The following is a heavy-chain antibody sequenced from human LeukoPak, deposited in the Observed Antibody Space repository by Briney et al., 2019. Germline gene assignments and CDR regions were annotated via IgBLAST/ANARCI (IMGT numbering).Heavy chain of an antibody. J-gene: IGHJ4*02. CDR3: AKDSSTWGNLAGHFDS. CDR2: IYYSGST. D-gene: IGHD6-13*01. CDR1: GGSISSYY. Sequence: SETLSLTCTVSGGSISSYYWSWIRQPPGKGLEWIGYIYYSGSTNYNPSLKSRVTISVDTSKNQFSLKLSSVTAADTAVYYCAKDSSTWGNLAGHFDSWGQGTLVTVSS. V-gene: IGHV4-59*12.